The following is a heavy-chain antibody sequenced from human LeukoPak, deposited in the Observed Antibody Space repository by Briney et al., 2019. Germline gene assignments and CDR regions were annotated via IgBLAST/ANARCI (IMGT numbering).Heavy chain of an antibody. V-gene: IGHV3-48*03. J-gene: IGHJ4*02. CDR1: GFTFSSYE. Sequence: GGSLRLSCAASGFTFSSYEMNWVRQAPGTGLEWVSYISSSGSTTYYADSVKGRFTISRDNAKKSLYLQMNSLRAEDTAVYYCARGRDGDYVPLDYWGQGTLVTVSS. CDR2: ISSSGSTT. D-gene: IGHD4-17*01. CDR3: ARGRDGDYVPLDY.